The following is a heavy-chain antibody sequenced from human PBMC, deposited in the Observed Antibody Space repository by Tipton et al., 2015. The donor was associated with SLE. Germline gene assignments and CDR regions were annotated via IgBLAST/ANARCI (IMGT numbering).Heavy chain of an antibody. J-gene: IGHJ6*03. CDR2: IRGDGSAT. CDR1: GFTFSSYA. Sequence: SLRLSCAASGFTFSSYAMSWVRQAPGKGLEWVSAIRGDGSATFYADSVKGRFTISRDNSKDTLYLQMNSLRAEDTAVYYCVRGPWAYYYYMDVWGKGTKVTVSS. CDR3: VRGPWAYYYYMDV. D-gene: IGHD7-27*01. V-gene: IGHV3-23*01.